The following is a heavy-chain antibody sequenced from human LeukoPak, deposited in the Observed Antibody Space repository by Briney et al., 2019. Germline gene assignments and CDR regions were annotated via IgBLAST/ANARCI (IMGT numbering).Heavy chain of an antibody. CDR1: GDSISSGRNY. V-gene: IGHV4-39*01. CDR2: IYSSGNT. D-gene: IGHD1-1*01. Sequence: TSETLSLTCSVSGDSISSGRNYWGWIRQSPGKGLEWIASIYSSGNTHSNPSLKSRVSISVDTSKNQVSLKLYSVTASDAAIYYCARHLSGTTMSHYFDFWGQGTLVTVSS. CDR3: ARHLSGTTMSHYFDF. J-gene: IGHJ4*02.